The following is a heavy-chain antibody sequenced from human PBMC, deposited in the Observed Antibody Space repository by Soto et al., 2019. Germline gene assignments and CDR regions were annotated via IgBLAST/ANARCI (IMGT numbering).Heavy chain of an antibody. CDR1: GGFISSSSYY. CDR3: ARHRRSSSRATDY. V-gene: IGHV4-39*01. CDR2: IYYSGST. Sequence: QLQLQESGPGLVKPSETLSLTCTVSGGFISSSSYYWGWIRQPPGKGLEWIGSIYYSGSTYYNPSLKSRVTISVDTSKNQFSLKLSSVTAADTAVYYCARHRRSSSRATDYWGQGTLVTVSS. D-gene: IGHD6-6*01. J-gene: IGHJ4*02.